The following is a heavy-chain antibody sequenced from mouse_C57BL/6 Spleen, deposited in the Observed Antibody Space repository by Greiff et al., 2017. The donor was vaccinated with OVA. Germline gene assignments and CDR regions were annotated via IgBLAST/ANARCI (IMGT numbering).Heavy chain of an antibody. V-gene: IGHV5-12*01. J-gene: IGHJ1*03. CDR2: ISNGGGST. CDR3: ARRFGGYFDV. CDR1: GFTFSDYY. Sequence: EVKLVESGGGLVQPGGSLKLSCAASGFTFSDYYMYWVRQTPEKRLEWVAYISNGGGSTYYPDTVKGRFTISRDNAKNTLYLQMSRLKSEDTAMYYCARRFGGYFDVWGTGTTVTVSS.